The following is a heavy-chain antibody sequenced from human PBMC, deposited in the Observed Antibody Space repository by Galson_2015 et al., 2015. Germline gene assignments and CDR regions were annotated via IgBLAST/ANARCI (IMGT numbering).Heavy chain of an antibody. D-gene: IGHD3-10*01. CDR1: GYTFTSYG. Sequence: SVQVSCKASGYTFTSYGISWGRQAPGQGLEWMGWISAYNGNTNYAQKLQGRVTMTTDTSTSTDYMELRSLRSDDTAVYYCARDLGLLCFGELLSADYYYYGMYVWGQGTTVTVSS. V-gene: IGHV1-18*04. CDR3: ARDLGLLCFGELLSADYYYYGMYV. J-gene: IGHJ6*02. CDR2: ISAYNGNT.